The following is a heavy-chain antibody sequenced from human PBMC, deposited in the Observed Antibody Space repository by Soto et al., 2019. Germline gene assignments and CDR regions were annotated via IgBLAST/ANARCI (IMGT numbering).Heavy chain of an antibody. CDR3: TVWGLGNDGGAA. V-gene: IGHV3-72*01. CDR1: GFTFSNYY. J-gene: IGHJ4*02. Sequence: EVQLVESGGGLVQPGGSLRLSCAASGFTFSNYYMDWVRQAPGKGLEWVGRSKNKADSYITEYAASVKGRFSISRDASKNSLYLQMNSLKTEDTAVYYCTVWGLGNDGGAAWGQGILVTVSS. CDR2: SKNKADSYIT. D-gene: IGHD3-16*01.